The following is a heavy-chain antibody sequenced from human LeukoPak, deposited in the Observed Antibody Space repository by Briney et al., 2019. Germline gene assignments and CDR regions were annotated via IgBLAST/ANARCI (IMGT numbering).Heavy chain of an antibody. CDR3: AKGGVATMRDGYNYYYYYMEV. J-gene: IGHJ6*03. CDR1: RITFSSHA. CDR2: ISGSGGHT. V-gene: IGHV3-23*01. D-gene: IGHD5-24*01. Sequence: GGSLRLSCEAPRITFSSHAMSWVRQAPGKGLQWVSLISGSGGHTYYGDSVKGRFTISRDNSKNTVYLQMSSLGAEDTAIYYCAKGGVATMRDGYNYYYYYMEVWGRGTTVTVSS.